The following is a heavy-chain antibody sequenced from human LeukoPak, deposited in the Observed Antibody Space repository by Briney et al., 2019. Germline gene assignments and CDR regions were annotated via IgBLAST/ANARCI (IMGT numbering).Heavy chain of an antibody. V-gene: IGHV3-48*01. CDR2: ISSSSSTI. CDR1: GFTFSSYS. CDR3: ARESESEYYYGSGGGWFDP. J-gene: IGHJ5*02. D-gene: IGHD3-10*01. Sequence: PGGSLRLSCAASGFTFSSYSMNWVRQAPGKGLEWVSYISSSSSTIYYADSVKGRFTISRDNAKNSLYLQMNSLRAEDTAVYYCARESESEYYYGSGGGWFDPWGQGTLVTVSS.